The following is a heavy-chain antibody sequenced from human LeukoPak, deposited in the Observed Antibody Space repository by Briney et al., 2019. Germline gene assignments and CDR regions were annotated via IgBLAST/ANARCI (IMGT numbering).Heavy chain of an antibody. CDR3: ARRYTDYDDLDY. D-gene: IGHD5-12*01. Sequence: PGGSLRLSCAVSGFIFGDYFMTWVRQAPGKGPEWISYISSSGRNIYCADSVKGRFTISRDNAKNSLYLQMNSLRAEDTAVYYCARRYTDYDDLDYWGQGTLVTVSS. J-gene: IGHJ4*02. CDR2: ISSSGRNI. CDR1: GFIFGDYF. V-gene: IGHV3-11*01.